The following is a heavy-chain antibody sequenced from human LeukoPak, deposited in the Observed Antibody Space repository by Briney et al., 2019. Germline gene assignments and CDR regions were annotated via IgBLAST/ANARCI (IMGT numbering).Heavy chain of an antibody. J-gene: IGHJ4*02. CDR3: VREDTRATANY. D-gene: IGHD2-21*02. CDR2: ISGGGDIT. Sequence: GGSLRLSCAASGFNFANHAISWVRQTPGKGLEWVSAISGGGDITYYADSVTGRFTISRDNSKDTLFLQMHSLRPGDTAVYYCVREDTRATANYWGQGTLVTISS. V-gene: IGHV3-23*01. CDR1: GFNFANHA.